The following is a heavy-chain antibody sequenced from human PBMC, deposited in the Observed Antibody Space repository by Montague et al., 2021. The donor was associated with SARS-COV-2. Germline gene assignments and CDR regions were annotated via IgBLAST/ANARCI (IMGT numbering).Heavy chain of an antibody. J-gene: IGHJ6*02. CDR3: VRADRRDPDTPHLYYYKGMDL. CDR1: GVSVTDYY. Sequence: SETLSLTCTVSGVSVTDYYWSWIRQPPGKGLEWVGDVLYNKGTNFNPSLKSRVAFSVDTSKNQFSLRLTSVTAADTAVYFCVRADRRDPDTPHLYYYKGMDLWGQGTTVTVSS. V-gene: IGHV4-59*02. CDR2: VLYNKGT. D-gene: IGHD2-15*01.